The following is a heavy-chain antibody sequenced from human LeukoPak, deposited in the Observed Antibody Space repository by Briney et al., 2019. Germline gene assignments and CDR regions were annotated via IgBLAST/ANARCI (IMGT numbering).Heavy chain of an antibody. Sequence: PGGSLRLSCAASGFTFSNYAMHWVRQAPGKGLEYVSAISSNGGGTYYANSVKGRFTISRDNSKNTLYLQMGSLRAEDMAVYYCARWGSTTCYDYWGQGTLVTVSS. CDR3: ARWGSTTCYDY. V-gene: IGHV3-64*01. J-gene: IGHJ4*02. CDR2: ISSNGGGT. CDR1: GFTFSNYA. D-gene: IGHD2-2*01.